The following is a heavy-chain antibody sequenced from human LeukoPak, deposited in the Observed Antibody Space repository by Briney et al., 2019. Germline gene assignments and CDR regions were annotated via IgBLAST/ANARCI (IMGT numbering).Heavy chain of an antibody. CDR1: GFTFNNYA. CDR2: ITGSGAYT. CDR3: AKRSSTSSGYFDF. Sequence: PGGSLRLSCAASGFTFNNYAMTWVRQAPGKGLEWVSAITGSGAYTDYAGSVKSRFTISRDNSKNTIYLQMNSLRAEDTAIYYCAKRSSTSSGYFDFWGRGTLVTVSS. D-gene: IGHD3-22*01. J-gene: IGHJ4*02. V-gene: IGHV3-23*01.